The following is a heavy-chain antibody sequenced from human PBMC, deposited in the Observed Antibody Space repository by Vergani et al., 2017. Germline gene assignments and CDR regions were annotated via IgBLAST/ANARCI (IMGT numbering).Heavy chain of an antibody. V-gene: IGHV1-69*01. D-gene: IGHD2-2*01. Sequence: QVQLVQSGAEVKKPGSSVKVSCKASGGTFSSYAISWVRQAPGQGLEWMGGIIPIFGTANYAQKFQGRVTITADESTSTAYMELSSLKASDTAMYYCATYCSSTSCYLGEDHGYWGQGTLVTVSS. CDR3: ATYCSSTSCYLGEDHGY. CDR1: GGTFSSYA. CDR2: IIPIFGTA. J-gene: IGHJ4*02.